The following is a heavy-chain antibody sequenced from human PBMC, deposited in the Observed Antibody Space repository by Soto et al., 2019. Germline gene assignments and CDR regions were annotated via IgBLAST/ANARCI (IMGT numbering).Heavy chain of an antibody. CDR3: ARETLVRGVPHHYHLAV. V-gene: IGHV3-48*01. Sequence: GGSLRLSCAASGFTFSSYSMNWVRQAPGKGLEWVSYISSSSSTIYYADSVKGRFTISRDNAKNSLYLQMNSLRAEDTAVYYCARETLVRGVPHHYHLAVWGKGTTVTVSS. CDR1: GFTFSSYS. D-gene: IGHD3-10*01. CDR2: ISSSSSTI. J-gene: IGHJ6*03.